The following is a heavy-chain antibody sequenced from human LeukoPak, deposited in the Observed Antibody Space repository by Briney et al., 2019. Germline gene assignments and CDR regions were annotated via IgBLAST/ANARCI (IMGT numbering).Heavy chain of an antibody. Sequence: GASVKVSCKASGYTFTSYGISWVRRAPGQGLEWMGWISAYNGNTNYAQKLQGRVTMTTDTSTSTAYMELRSLRSDDTAVYYCAKVSRAQRSDIWGQGTMVTVSS. D-gene: IGHD5-24*01. V-gene: IGHV1-18*01. J-gene: IGHJ3*02. CDR3: AKVSRAQRSDI. CDR1: GYTFTSYG. CDR2: ISAYNGNT.